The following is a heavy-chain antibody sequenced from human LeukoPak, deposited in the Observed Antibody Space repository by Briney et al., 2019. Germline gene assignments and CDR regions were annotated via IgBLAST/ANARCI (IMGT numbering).Heavy chain of an antibody. V-gene: IGHV3-21*01. CDR1: GFTFSSYS. CDR2: ISSSSSYI. D-gene: IGHD4-11*01. J-gene: IGHJ3*02. CDR3: ARVKSNYGSDAFDI. Sequence: GGSLRLSCAASGFTFSSYSMNWVRQAPGKGLEWVSSISSSSSYIYYADSVKGRFTISRDNAKNSLYLQMNSLRAEDTAVYYCARVKSNYGSDAFDIWGQGTMVTVSS.